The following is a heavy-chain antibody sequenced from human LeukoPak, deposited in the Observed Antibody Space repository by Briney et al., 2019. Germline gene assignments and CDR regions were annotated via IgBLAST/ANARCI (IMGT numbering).Heavy chain of an antibody. D-gene: IGHD3-10*01. Sequence: GGSLRLSCAASGFTFSNNGMHWVRQAPGKGLEWVAVISYDGSDIYYADSVKGRFTISRDNSKNTLYLQMNSLRREDTAIYYCANWIRGHYYGSGTELDYWGQGTLVTVSS. CDR2: ISYDGSDI. CDR1: GFTFSNNG. CDR3: ANWIRGHYYGSGTELDY. J-gene: IGHJ4*02. V-gene: IGHV3-30*18.